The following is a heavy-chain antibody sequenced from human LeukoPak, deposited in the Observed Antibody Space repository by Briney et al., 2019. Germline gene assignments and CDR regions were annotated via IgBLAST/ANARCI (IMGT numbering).Heavy chain of an antibody. CDR2: IKSGGSDK. CDR3: ARGPPSAYGTTWFDY. D-gene: IGHD2/OR15-2a*01. V-gene: IGHV3-7*01. Sequence: GGSLRLSCAASGFTFPSYWMGWVRQAPGKGLEWVASIKSGGSDKYYVDSVKGRFTISRDDAKNSLYLEVNNLRAKDTAVYYCARGPPSAYGTTWFDYWGQGTLVTVSS. J-gene: IGHJ4*02. CDR1: GFTFPSYW.